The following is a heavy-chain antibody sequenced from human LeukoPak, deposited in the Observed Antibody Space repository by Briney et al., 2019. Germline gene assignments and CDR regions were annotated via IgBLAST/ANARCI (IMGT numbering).Heavy chain of an antibody. CDR2: IYSGGST. J-gene: IGHJ4*02. CDR3: ARQYCSGGSCSDY. D-gene: IGHD2-15*01. CDR1: GFTVSSNY. Sequence: PGGSLRLSCAASGFTVSSNYMSWVRQAPGKGLEWVSVIYSGGSTYYADSVKGRFTISRDNSKNTLYLQMNSLRAEDTAVYYCARQYCSGGSCSDYWGQGTLVTVSS. V-gene: IGHV3-53*01.